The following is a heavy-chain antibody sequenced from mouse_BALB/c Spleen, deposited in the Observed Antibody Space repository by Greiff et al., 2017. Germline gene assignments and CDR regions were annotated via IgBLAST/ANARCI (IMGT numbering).Heavy chain of an antibody. D-gene: IGHD1-1*01. Sequence: SGTVLARPGASVKMSCKASGYTFTSYWMHWVKQRPGQGLEWIGAIYPGNSDTSYNQKFKGKAKLTAVTSTSTAYMELSSLTNEDSAVYYCTRSTTVVAEAMDYWGQGTSVTVAS. CDR1: GYTFTSYW. CDR2: IYPGNSDT. V-gene: IGHV1-5*01. CDR3: TRSTTVVAEAMDY. J-gene: IGHJ4*01.